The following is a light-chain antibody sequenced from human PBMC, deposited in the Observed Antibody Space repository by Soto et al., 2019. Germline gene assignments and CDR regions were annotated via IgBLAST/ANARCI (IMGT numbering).Light chain of an antibody. J-gene: IGLJ1*01. CDR2: EVS. CDR3: NSYTSGNTYV. CDR1: SSDIGSYNR. V-gene: IGLV2-18*02. Sequence: QSVLTQPPSVSGSPGQSVTISCTGTSSDIGSYNRVSWYQQPPGTAPKLMIYEVSNRPSGVPDRFSGSKSGNTASLTISGLQPEDDADYYCNSYTSGNTYVFGTGTKLTVL.